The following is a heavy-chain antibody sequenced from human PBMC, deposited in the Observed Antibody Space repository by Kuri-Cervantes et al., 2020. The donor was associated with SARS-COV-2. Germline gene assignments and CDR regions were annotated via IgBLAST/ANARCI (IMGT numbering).Heavy chain of an antibody. CDR3: ARSTTFRRLVVISQGGAFDI. CDR2: INPNRGGT. Sequence: GGSLRLSCKASGYTFTGYYMHWVRQAPGQGLEWMGWINPNRGGTNFAQKFQGWLTMTRDTSISTAYMELSRLTSDDTAVYYCARSTTFRRLVVISQGGAFDIWGQGTMVTVSS. J-gene: IGHJ3*02. V-gene: IGHV1-2*04. CDR1: GYTFTGYY. D-gene: IGHD3-22*01.